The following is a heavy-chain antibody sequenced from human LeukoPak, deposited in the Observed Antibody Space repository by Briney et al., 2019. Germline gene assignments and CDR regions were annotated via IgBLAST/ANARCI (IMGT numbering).Heavy chain of an antibody. CDR2: IKPDESEK. V-gene: IGHV3-7*01. J-gene: IGHJ3*02. CDR3: ARARSYSFDI. CDR1: GFSFSGSW. D-gene: IGHD5-12*01. Sequence: GGSLRLSCAASGFSFSGSWMSWVRQAPGKELEWVAHIKPDESEKFYMDSVKGRFTVSRDNAKSLVFLLMNSLRAEDTAVYYCARARSYSFDIWGQGTMVTVSS.